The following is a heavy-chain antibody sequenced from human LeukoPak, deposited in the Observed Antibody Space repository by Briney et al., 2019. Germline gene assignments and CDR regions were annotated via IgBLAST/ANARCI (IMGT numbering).Heavy chain of an antibody. CDR2: IYYSGST. CDR1: GGSISSYY. J-gene: IGHJ4*02. V-gene: IGHV4-59*12. CDR3: ARGRSSGWYGRGTFDY. D-gene: IGHD6-19*01. Sequence: TSETLSLTCTVSGGSISSYYWSWIRQPPGKGLEWIGYIYYSGSTNYNPSLKSRVTISVDTSKNQFSLKLSSVTAADTAVYYCARGRSSGWYGRGTFDYWGQGTLVTVSS.